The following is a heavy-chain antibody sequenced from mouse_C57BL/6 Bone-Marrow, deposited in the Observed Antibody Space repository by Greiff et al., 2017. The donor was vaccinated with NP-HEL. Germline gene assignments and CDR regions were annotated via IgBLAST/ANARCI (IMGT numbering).Heavy chain of an antibody. CDR3: ARLTTKAMDY. CDR1: GYTFTSYW. CDR2: IHPNSGST. Sequence: QVQLKQPGAELVKPGASVKLSCKASGYTFTSYWMHWVKQRPGQGLEWIGMIHPNSGSTNYNEKFKSKATLTVDKSSSTAYMQLSSLTSEDSAVYYCARLTTKAMDYWGQGTSVTVSS. J-gene: IGHJ4*01. D-gene: IGHD1-1*01. V-gene: IGHV1-64*01.